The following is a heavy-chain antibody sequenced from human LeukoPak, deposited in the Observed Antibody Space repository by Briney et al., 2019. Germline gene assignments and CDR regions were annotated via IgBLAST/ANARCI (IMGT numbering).Heavy chain of an antibody. J-gene: IGHJ5*02. CDR2: ISPSGGST. CDR1: GFAFNTYT. Sequence: PGGSLRLSCAGSGFAFNTYTMNLVRQAPGQGLEWVSSISPSGGSTWNADSVKGRFTISRDNARNSVTLQMSSLRVDDTAVYYCGRDVLGETGAGGPWGQGALVTVSS. V-gene: IGHV3-21*01. CDR3: GRDVLGETGAGGP. D-gene: IGHD3-10*01.